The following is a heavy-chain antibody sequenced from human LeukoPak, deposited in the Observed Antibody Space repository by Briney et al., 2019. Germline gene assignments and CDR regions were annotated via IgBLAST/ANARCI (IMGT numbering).Heavy chain of an antibody. Sequence: SETLSLTCTVSGGSISSYYWSWIRQPPGKGLEWIGYIYYSGSTNYNPSLKSRVTISVDTSKNQFSLKLSSVTAADTAVYYCASAASSGYYYVYYWGQGTLVTVSS. CDR3: ASAASSGYYYVYY. CDR1: GGSISSYY. CDR2: IYYSGST. D-gene: IGHD3-22*01. V-gene: IGHV4-59*01. J-gene: IGHJ4*02.